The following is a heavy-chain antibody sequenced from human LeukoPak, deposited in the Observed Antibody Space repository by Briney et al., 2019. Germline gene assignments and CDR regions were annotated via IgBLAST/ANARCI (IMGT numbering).Heavy chain of an antibody. D-gene: IGHD3-10*01. CDR2: IYYSGST. CDR1: GGSISSYY. V-gene: IGHV4-59*01. J-gene: IGHJ5*02. CDR3: ARDPYPGVWFDP. Sequence: SETLSLTCTVSGGSISSYYWSWIRQPPGKGLEWIGYIYYSGSTNYNPSLKSRVTISVDTSKNQFSLQLSSVTAADTAVYYCARDPYPGVWFDPWGQGTLVTVSS.